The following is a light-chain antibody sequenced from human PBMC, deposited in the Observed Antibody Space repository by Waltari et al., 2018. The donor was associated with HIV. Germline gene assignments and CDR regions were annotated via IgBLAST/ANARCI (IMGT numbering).Light chain of an antibody. J-gene: IGLJ2*01. Sequence: QSVLTPAPSASGTPGQRVTISCSGSSSNIETNTVNWYQQLPGTAPKLLIYSSNQRPSGVPARFSGSKSGTSASLAISGLQSEDEADYYCAAWDDSLNGPVFGGGTKLTVL. CDR3: AAWDDSLNGPV. V-gene: IGLV1-44*01. CDR2: SSN. CDR1: SSNIETNT.